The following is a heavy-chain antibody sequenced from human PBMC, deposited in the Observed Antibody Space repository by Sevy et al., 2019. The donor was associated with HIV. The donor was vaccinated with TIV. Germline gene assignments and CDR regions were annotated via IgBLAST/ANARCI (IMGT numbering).Heavy chain of an antibody. J-gene: IGHJ3*02. V-gene: IGHV3-48*02. CDR2: ISSSSSTI. D-gene: IGHD3-9*01. Sequence: GGSLRLSCAASGFTFSSYSMNWVRQAPGKGLEWVSYISSSSSTIYYADSVKGRFTISRDNAKNSLYLQMNSLRDEDTAVYYCTRDSSDILTGYRDAFDIWGQGTMVTVSS. CDR1: GFTFSSYS. CDR3: TRDSSDILTGYRDAFDI.